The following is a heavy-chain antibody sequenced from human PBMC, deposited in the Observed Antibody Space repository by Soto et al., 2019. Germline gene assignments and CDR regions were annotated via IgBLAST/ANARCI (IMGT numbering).Heavy chain of an antibody. V-gene: IGHV3-33*05. CDR1: GFTFSSYG. Sequence: QVQLVESGGGVVQPGRSLRLSCAASGFTFSSYGMHWVRQAPGKGLEWVAAISYDGSKKYYGDSVKGRFTISRDSSKNTVYLQVNSLSAEDTAVYYCARDDDTSGHSSLLNYWGQGTLVTVSS. CDR2: ISYDGSKK. CDR3: ARDDDTSGHSSLLNY. J-gene: IGHJ4*02. D-gene: IGHD3-22*01.